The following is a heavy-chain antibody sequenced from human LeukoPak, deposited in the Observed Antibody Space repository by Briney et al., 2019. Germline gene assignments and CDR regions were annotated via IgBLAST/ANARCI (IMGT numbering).Heavy chain of an antibody. CDR2: ITSKAYGGTT. CDR3: TRDRWGGDYTSRGMDV. Sequence: PGRSLRLSCTASGFTFRDYAMSWVRQAPGKGLEWVGFITSKAYGGTTDYAASVKGRFIISRDDSKSIAYLQMNDLKTEDTAVYYCTRDRWGGDYTSRGMDVWGKGTTVTISS. CDR1: GFTFRDYA. J-gene: IGHJ6*04. D-gene: IGHD4-17*01. V-gene: IGHV3-49*04.